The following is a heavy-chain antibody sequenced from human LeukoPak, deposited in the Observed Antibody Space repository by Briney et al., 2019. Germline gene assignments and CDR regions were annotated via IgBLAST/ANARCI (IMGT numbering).Heavy chain of an antibody. V-gene: IGHV1-3*04. J-gene: IGHJ5*02. CDR1: GYTFTDYA. CDR3: ARDHVVGLAPFDP. Sequence: ASVKVSCKASGYTFTDYAMHWVRQAPGERLEWMGWINTGKGNTKYSQKFQGRVTIAMDTSASTAYMELSSLRSEDTAVYYCARDHVVGLAPFDPWGQGTLVTVSS. D-gene: IGHD2-15*01. CDR2: INTGKGNT.